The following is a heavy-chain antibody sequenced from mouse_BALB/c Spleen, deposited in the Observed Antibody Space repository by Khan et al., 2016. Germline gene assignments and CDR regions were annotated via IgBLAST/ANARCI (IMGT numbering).Heavy chain of an antibody. CDR3: AIITTRAMDY. CDR1: GYTFTDYA. D-gene: IGHD1-2*01. J-gene: IGHJ4*01. Sequence: QVQLQQSGPEVVRPGVSVKISCKGSGYTFTDYAMHWVKQRHAKSLEWIGVISTYNGNTNYNQQFKGQATMTVDTSSRTAYMELARLTSDDSAIYYCAIITTRAMDYWGQGTSVTVSS. V-gene: IGHV1S137*01. CDR2: ISTYNGNT.